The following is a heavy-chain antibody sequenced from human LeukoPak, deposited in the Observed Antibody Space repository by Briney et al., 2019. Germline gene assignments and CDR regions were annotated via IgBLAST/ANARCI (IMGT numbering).Heavy chain of an antibody. CDR2: INPNSGGT. V-gene: IGHV1-2*02. CDR3: ARVMITFGGVIGPFDY. CDR1: GYTFTGYY. Sequence: GASVKVSCKASGYTFTGYYMHWVRQAPGQGLEWMGWINPNSGGTNYAQKFQGRVTMTRDTSISTAYMELSRLRSDDTAVYYCARVMITFGGVIGPFDYRGQGTLVTVSS. D-gene: IGHD3-16*02. J-gene: IGHJ4*02.